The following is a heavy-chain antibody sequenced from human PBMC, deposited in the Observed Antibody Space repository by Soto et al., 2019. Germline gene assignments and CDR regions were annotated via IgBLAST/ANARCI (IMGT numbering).Heavy chain of an antibody. CDR2: ISYDGSNK. CDR1: GFTFSSYG. Sequence: GGSLRLSCAASGFTFSSYGMHWFRQAPGKGLEWVAVISYDGSNKYYADSVKGRFTISRDNSKNTLYLQMNSLRAEDTAVYYCAKSLEYSSSWYETLHYYYYGMDVWGQGTTVTVSS. D-gene: IGHD6-13*01. J-gene: IGHJ6*02. CDR3: AKSLEYSSSWYETLHYYYYGMDV. V-gene: IGHV3-30*18.